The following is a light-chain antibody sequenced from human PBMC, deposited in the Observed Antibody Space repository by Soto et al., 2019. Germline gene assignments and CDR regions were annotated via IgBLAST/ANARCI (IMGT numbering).Light chain of an antibody. CDR2: LAS. Sequence: DIQMTQSPSSLSAFVGDRVTITCRASQTISNYLNWYQQRPGKAPKLLIYLASSLQSGVPSRFGGRGSGTDFTLTISSLQPEDSATYYLQQSYGPPITFGQGTRLEMK. CDR3: QQSYGPPIT. CDR1: QTISNY. V-gene: IGKV1-39*01. J-gene: IGKJ5*01.